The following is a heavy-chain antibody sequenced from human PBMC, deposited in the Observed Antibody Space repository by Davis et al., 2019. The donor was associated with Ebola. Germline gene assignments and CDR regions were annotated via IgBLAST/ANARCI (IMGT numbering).Heavy chain of an antibody. Sequence: PSETLSLTCTVSGGSISSYYWSWIRQPAGKGLEWIGRIYTSGSTNYNPSLKSRVTMSVDTSKNQFSLKLSSVTAADTAVYYCARDGPITGTTSLRHYGMDVWGQGTTVTVSS. V-gene: IGHV4-4*07. J-gene: IGHJ6*02. CDR1: GGSISSYY. D-gene: IGHD1-14*01. CDR2: IYTSGST. CDR3: ARDGPITGTTSLRHYGMDV.